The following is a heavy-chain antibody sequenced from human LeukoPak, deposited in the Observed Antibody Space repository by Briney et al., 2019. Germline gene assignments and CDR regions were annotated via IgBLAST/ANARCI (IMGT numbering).Heavy chain of an antibody. D-gene: IGHD3-22*01. Sequence: GGSLRLSCAASGFTFSSYGMHWVRQAPGNGLEWVAAIWYDGSNKYYADSVKGRFTISRDNSKNTLFLQMNSLRAEDTAVYYCANALPLFYFDSSGPINYWGQGTLVTVSS. V-gene: IGHV3-33*06. CDR3: ANALPLFYFDSSGPINY. CDR2: IWYDGSNK. J-gene: IGHJ4*02. CDR1: GFTFSSYG.